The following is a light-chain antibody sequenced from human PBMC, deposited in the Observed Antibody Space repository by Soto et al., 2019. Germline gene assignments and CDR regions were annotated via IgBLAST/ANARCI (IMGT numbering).Light chain of an antibody. CDR3: MQGTHWPLT. CDR2: EVS. V-gene: IGKV2-30*01. J-gene: IGKJ4*01. CDR1: QSFLYSNGHTY. Sequence: EVVLTQSPLSQSVTLGQPASISCKCSQSFLYSNGHTYLTWFHQRPGQPPRRLIYEVSYRDSGVPDRFSGSGSGTDFTLRISRVEVEDVGVYYCMQGTHWPLTFGGGTKVEIK.